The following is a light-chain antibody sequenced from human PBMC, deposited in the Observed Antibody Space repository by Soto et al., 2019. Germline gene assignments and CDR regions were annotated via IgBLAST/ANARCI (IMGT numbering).Light chain of an antibody. J-gene: IGKJ2*01. CDR3: QQSYSTPYT. CDR2: AAS. CDR1: QSIGTY. V-gene: IGKV1-39*01. Sequence: DIQMTQSPSSLSASIGDRVTITCRATQSIGTYLSWYQQKPGKAPKLLIYAASSLQSGVPSSFGGSGSGTDFTLTLSSLQPEDFATYFCQQSYSTPYTFGQGTTLEIK.